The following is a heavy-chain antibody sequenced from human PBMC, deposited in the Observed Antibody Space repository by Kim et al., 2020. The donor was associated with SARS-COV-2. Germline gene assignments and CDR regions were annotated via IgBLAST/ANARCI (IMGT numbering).Heavy chain of an antibody. J-gene: IGHJ4*02. Sequence: SETLSLTCSVSGDSIGSGGYYWSWIRQHPGKGLEWIGYIYYSGNTFYNPSLKGRLIISGDSSKNQFSLNLTSVTAADTAVYYCAREVSSARGTFDYWGQGTLFTVSS. V-gene: IGHV4-31*03. CDR1: GDSIGSGGYY. CDR3: AREVSSARGTFDY. CDR2: IYYSGNT.